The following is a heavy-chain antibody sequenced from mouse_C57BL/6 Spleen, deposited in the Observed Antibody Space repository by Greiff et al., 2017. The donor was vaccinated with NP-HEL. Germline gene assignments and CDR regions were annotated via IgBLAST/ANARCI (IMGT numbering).Heavy chain of an antibody. CDR3: ARSGLPAMDY. CDR2: IDPSDSFT. Sequence: QVQLKQPGAELVRPGTSVKLSCKASGYTFTSYWMHWVKQRPGQGLEWIGVIDPSDSFTKYNQKFKGKATLTVATSSSTAYMQISSLTSEDVDVYYSARSGLPAMDYWGQGTSVTVSS. CDR1: GYTFTSYW. D-gene: IGHD5-5*01. J-gene: IGHJ4*01. V-gene: IGHV1-59*01.